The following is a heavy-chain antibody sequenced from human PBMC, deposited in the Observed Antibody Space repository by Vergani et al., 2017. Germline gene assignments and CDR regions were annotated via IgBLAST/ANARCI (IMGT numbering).Heavy chain of an antibody. CDR3: ARLNEPPLVSYFDY. CDR1: GYSFTTYW. J-gene: IGHJ4*02. CDR2: IYPGDADT. D-gene: IGHD6-6*01. Sequence: EVQLVQSGAEVKKPGESLKISCKCSGYSFTTYWIGCVRQMPGKGLEWMGIIYPGDADTRYSPSFKGQVTISADKSISTAYLQWSSLKASDTAMYYCARLNEPPLVSYFDYWGQGTLVTVSS. V-gene: IGHV5-51*01.